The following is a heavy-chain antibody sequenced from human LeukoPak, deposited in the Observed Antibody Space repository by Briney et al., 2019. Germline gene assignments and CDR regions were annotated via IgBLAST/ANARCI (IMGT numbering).Heavy chain of an antibody. CDR2: ISGSGGST. Sequence: GASLRLSCAASGFTFSNYGMNWVRQAPGKGLEWVSAISGSGGSTYYADSVKGRFTISRDNSKNTLYLQMNSLRAEDTAVYYCAKVSVWYTKGSYGYWGQGTLVTVSS. D-gene: IGHD3-16*01. J-gene: IGHJ4*02. CDR3: AKVSVWYTKGSYGY. V-gene: IGHV3-23*01. CDR1: GFTFSNYG.